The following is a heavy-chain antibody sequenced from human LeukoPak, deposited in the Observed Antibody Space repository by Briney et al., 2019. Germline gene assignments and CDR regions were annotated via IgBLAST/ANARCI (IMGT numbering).Heavy chain of an antibody. D-gene: IGHD3-22*01. CDR2: IKSKTDGGTT. Sequence: PGGSLRLSCAASGFTFSNAWMSWVRQAPGKGLEWVGRIKSKTDGGTTDYAAPVKGRFTISRDDSKNTLYLQMNSLKTEDTSVYYCTTYDSSGYLPDYWGQGTLVTVSS. CDR1: GFTFSNAW. J-gene: IGHJ4*02. V-gene: IGHV3-15*01. CDR3: TTYDSSGYLPDY.